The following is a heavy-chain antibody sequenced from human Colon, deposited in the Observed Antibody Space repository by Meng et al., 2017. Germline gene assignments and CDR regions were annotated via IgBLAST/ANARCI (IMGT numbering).Heavy chain of an antibody. CDR2: IYYSGST. CDR1: GGSVSSGSYY. D-gene: IGHD2-21*02. V-gene: IGHV4-61*01. Sequence: GSLRLSCTVSGGSVSSGSYYWSWIRQPPGKGLEWIGYIYYSGSTNYNPSLKSRVTISVDTSKNQFPLKLSSVTAADTAVYYCASVKVVTDYYYYYGMDVWGQGTTVTVSS. J-gene: IGHJ6*02. CDR3: ASVKVVTDYYYYYGMDV.